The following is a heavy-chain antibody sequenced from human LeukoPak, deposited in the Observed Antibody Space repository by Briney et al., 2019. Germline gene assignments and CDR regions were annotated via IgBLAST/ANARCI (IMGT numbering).Heavy chain of an antibody. CDR3: AGSAGYSSGWAQRSDY. D-gene: IGHD6-19*01. CDR2: IIPIFGTA. V-gene: IGHV1-69*05. Sequence: SVKVSCKASGGTFSSYAISWVRQAPGQGLEWMGGIIPIFGTANYAQKFQGRVTITTDESTSTAYMELSSLRSEDTAVHYCAGSAGYSSGWAQRSDYWGQGTLVTVSS. CDR1: GGTFSSYA. J-gene: IGHJ4*02.